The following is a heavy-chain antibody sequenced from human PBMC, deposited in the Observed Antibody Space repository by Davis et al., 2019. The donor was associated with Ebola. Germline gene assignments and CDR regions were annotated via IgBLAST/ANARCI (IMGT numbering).Heavy chain of an antibody. Sequence: GESLKISCAASGFTFSSYAMHWVRQAPGKGLEWVAVISYDGSNKYYAGSVKGRFTISRDNSRNTLYLQMNSLRAEDTAVYYCAKAPVRFLEWFTTDYWGKGTLVTVSS. CDR1: GFTFSSYA. D-gene: IGHD3-3*01. CDR3: AKAPVRFLEWFTTDY. CDR2: ISYDGSNK. J-gene: IGHJ4*02. V-gene: IGHV3-30-3*01.